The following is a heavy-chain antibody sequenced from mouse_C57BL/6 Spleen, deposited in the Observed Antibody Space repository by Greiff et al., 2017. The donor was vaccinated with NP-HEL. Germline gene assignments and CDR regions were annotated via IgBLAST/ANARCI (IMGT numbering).Heavy chain of an antibody. CDR1: GFSFNTYA. Sequence: EVKLMESGGGLVQPKGSLKLSCAASGFSFNTYAMNWVRQAPGKGLEWVARIRSKSNNYATYYAGSVKDRFTISRDDSESMLYLQMNNLKTEDTAMYYCVGPPLRGGYFDVWGTGTTVTVSS. CDR2: IRSKSNNYAT. J-gene: IGHJ1*03. V-gene: IGHV10-1*01. CDR3: VGPPLRGGYFDV. D-gene: IGHD1-1*01.